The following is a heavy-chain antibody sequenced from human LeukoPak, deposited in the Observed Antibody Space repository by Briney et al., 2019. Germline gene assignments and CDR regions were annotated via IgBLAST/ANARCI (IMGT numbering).Heavy chain of an antibody. CDR3: GKTTAGYSSGQKPAWPVDY. D-gene: IGHD5-18*01. CDR2: IFGSGGSP. CDR1: GFTFGSFA. Sequence: GGSLRLSCEASGFTFGSFAMYWVRQAPGKGLDWIAGIFGSGGSPHYADSVKGRFTISRDNSKNTVYLQINSLGAEDTAVYYCGKTTAGYSSGQKPAWPVDYWGQGTLVTVSS. J-gene: IGHJ4*02. V-gene: IGHV3-23*01.